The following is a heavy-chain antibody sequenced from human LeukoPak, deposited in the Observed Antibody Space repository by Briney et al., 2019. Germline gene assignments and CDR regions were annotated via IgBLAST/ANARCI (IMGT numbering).Heavy chain of an antibody. Sequence: SETLSLTCTVSGGSISSSSYYWGWIRQPPGKGLEWIGSIYYSGSTNYNPSLKSRVTISVDTSKNQFSLKLSSVTAADTAVYYCARRLLWFGHNGAFDIWGQGTMVTVSS. V-gene: IGHV4-39*07. D-gene: IGHD3-10*01. J-gene: IGHJ3*02. CDR2: IYYSGST. CDR1: GGSISSSSYY. CDR3: ARRLLWFGHNGAFDI.